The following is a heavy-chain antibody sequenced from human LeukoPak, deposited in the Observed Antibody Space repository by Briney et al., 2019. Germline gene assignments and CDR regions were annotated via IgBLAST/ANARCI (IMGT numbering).Heavy chain of an antibody. D-gene: IGHD3-3*01. Sequence: SETLSLTCAVYGGSFSGYYWRWIRQPPGKGLEWIGEINHSGSTNYNPSLKSRVTISVDTSKNQFSLKLSSVTAADTTVYYCARAELRFLPFRYWGQGTLVTVSS. J-gene: IGHJ4*02. CDR2: INHSGST. V-gene: IGHV4-34*01. CDR3: ARAELRFLPFRY. CDR1: GGSFSGYY.